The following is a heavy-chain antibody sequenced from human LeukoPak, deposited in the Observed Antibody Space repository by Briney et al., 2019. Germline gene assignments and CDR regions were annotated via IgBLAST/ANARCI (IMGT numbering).Heavy chain of an antibody. V-gene: IGHV4-59*01. D-gene: IGHD2-2*01. J-gene: IGHJ5*02. CDR2: IYYSGST. CDR1: GGSISSYY. Sequence: SETLSLTCTVSGGSISSYYWSWIRQPPGNGLEWIGYIYYSGSTNYNPSLKSRVTISVDTSKNQFSLKLSSVTAADTAVYYCARTGLVPAAMYWFDPWGQGTLVTVSS. CDR3: ARTGLVPAAMYWFDP.